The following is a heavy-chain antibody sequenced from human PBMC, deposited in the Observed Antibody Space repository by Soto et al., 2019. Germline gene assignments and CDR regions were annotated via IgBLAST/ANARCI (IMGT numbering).Heavy chain of an antibody. J-gene: IGHJ4*02. V-gene: IGHV3-30-3*01. CDR1: GFTFSSYA. Sequence: QVQLVASGGGVVQPGRSLRLSCAASGFTFSSYAMHWVRQAPGKGLEWVAVISYDGSNKYYADSVKGRFTISRDNSKNSLYLQMNSLRAEDTAVYYCAREGEQLAFDFWGEGTLVTVSS. CDR2: ISYDGSNK. CDR3: AREGEQLAFDF. D-gene: IGHD6-6*01.